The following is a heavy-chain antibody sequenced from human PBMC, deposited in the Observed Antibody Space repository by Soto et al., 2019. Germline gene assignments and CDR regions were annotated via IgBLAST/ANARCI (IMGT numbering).Heavy chain of an antibody. J-gene: IGHJ4*02. CDR2: ISSSGSTI. CDR3: WVTNFALFDY. V-gene: IGHV3-48*03. CDR1: GGTLRSYE. D-gene: IGHD4-17*01. Sequence: PGGPLRLSCVGYGGTLRSYEMSSVRQAPGKGLEWVSYISSSGSTIYYADSVKGRFTISRDNAKNSLYLQMNSLRAEYTAVYYCWVTNFALFDYWGQGNLVTVSS.